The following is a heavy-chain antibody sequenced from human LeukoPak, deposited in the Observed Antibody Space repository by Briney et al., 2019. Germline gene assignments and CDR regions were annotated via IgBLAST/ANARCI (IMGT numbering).Heavy chain of an antibody. CDR3: ARGLAVVVPAAIHWFDP. D-gene: IGHD2-2*01. J-gene: IGHJ5*02. Sequence: ASVKVSCKASGYTFTSYDINWVRQATGQGLEWMGWMNPNSGNTGYAQKFQGRVTITRNTSISTAYMELSSLRSEDTAVYYCARGLAVVVPAAIHWFDPWGREPWSPS. CDR2: MNPNSGNT. CDR1: GYTFTSYD. V-gene: IGHV1-8*03.